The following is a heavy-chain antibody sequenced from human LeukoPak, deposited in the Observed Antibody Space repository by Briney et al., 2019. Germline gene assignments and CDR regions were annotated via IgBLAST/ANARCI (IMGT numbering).Heavy chain of an antibody. CDR1: GFTFSSYS. D-gene: IGHD2-2*01. J-gene: IGHJ4*02. CDR2: ISKSSDRI. CDR3: ARDLLNDEGSSYFFDQ. Sequence: PGGSLRLSCAASGFTFSSYSMNWVRQAPGKGLEWVSYISKSSDRIYHADSVKGRFTISRDNAKNSLCLQMDSLRAEDTAVYYCARDLLNDEGSSYFFDQWGQGTLVTVSS. V-gene: IGHV3-48*04.